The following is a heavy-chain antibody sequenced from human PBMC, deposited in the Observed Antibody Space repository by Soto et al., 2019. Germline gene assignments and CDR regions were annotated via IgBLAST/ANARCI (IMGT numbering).Heavy chain of an antibody. Sequence: GGSLRLSCAASGSTFNNYAINWVRQSPGKGLEWVSVISGSAGSTYYADAVKGRFTITRDNSKNTLYLQMSSLRAEDTAVYYCAKAGGAAGTVDYFDYWGQGTLVTVSS. CDR3: AKAGGAAGTVDYFDY. V-gene: IGHV3-23*01. CDR2: ISGSAGST. CDR1: GSTFNNYA. J-gene: IGHJ4*02. D-gene: IGHD6-13*01.